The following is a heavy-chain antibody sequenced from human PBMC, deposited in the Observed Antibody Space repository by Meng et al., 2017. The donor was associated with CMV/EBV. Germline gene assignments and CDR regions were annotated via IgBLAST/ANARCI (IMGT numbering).Heavy chain of an antibody. D-gene: IGHD5-24*01. Sequence: GESLKISCAASGFTFSSSGLHWVRQAPGKGLEWLAVIWSDGTSKHYTDSVKCRFTISRDNSKNTMYLQMNSLRAEDTAVYYCAKQITITNYYYYYAMDVWGQGTTVTVSS. CDR1: GFTFSSSG. J-gene: IGHJ6*02. CDR3: AKQITITNYYYYYAMDV. CDR2: IWSDGTSK. V-gene: IGHV3-33*06.